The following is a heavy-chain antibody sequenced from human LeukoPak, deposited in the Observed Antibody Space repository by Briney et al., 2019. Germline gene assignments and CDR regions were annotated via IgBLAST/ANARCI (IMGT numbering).Heavy chain of an antibody. D-gene: IGHD3-9*01. CDR1: GYTFTGYY. Sequence: GASVKVSCKASGYTFTGYYMHWVRQAPGQGLEWMGRLNPNSGGTNYAQKFQGRVTMTRDTSISTAYMELSRLRSDDTAVYYCAGPYYDILTGYYSHYYYGMDVWGQGTTVTVSS. V-gene: IGHV1-2*06. CDR3: AGPYYDILTGYYSHYYYGMDV. CDR2: LNPNSGGT. J-gene: IGHJ6*02.